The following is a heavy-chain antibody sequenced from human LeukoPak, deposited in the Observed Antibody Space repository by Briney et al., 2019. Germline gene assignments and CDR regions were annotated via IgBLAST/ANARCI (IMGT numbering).Heavy chain of an antibody. V-gene: IGHV3-30-3*01. CDR3: ARDPTYYYDSSGPHGYFDY. D-gene: IGHD3-22*01. J-gene: IGHJ4*02. CDR1: GVTFSSYA. Sequence: SLRLSCAAPGVTFSSYAMHWVRQAPGKGLEWVAVISYDGSNKYYADSVKGRFTISRDNSKNTLYLQMNSLRAEDTAVYYCARDPTYYYDSSGPHGYFDYWGQGTLVTVSS. CDR2: ISYDGSNK.